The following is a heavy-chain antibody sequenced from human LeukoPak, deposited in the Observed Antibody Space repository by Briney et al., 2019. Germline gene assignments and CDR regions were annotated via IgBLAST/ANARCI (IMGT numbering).Heavy chain of an antibody. J-gene: IGHJ4*02. CDR1: GFTVSSNY. V-gene: IGHV3-53*01. CDR3: ASNYYDSSGYYFDY. Sequence: GGSLRLSCAASGFTVSSNYMSRVRQAPGKGLEWVSVIYSGGSTYYADSVKGRFTISRDNSKNTLYLQMNSLRAEDTAVYYCASNYYDSSGYYFDYWGQGTLVTVSS. CDR2: IYSGGST. D-gene: IGHD3-22*01.